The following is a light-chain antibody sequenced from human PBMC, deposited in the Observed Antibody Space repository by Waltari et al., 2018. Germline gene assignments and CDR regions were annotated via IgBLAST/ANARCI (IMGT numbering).Light chain of an antibody. CDR1: SSNIGSNT. CDR2: SNN. Sequence: QSVLTQPPSASGTPGQRVTLSCSGSSSNIGSNTVNWYQPLPGTAPKLPIYSNNQRPSGVPDRFSGSKSGTSASLAISGLQSEDEADYYCAAWDDSLNGPVFGGGTKLTVL. CDR3: AAWDDSLNGPV. V-gene: IGLV1-44*01. J-gene: IGLJ3*02.